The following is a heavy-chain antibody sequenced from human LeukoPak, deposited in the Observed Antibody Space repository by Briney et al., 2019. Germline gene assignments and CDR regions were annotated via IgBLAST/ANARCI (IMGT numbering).Heavy chain of an antibody. CDR1: GYTFTGYY. D-gene: IGHD2-21*02. Sequence: ASVKVSCKTSGYTFTGYYVHYVRQAPGQGLEWMGRINPNSGDTNYAQHFQGRVTMTRDTSITTAYMDLSRLTSDDTAVYYCARDYRGGDCFPDYWGQGTLVTVSS. V-gene: IGHV1-2*06. J-gene: IGHJ4*02. CDR2: INPNSGDT. CDR3: ARDYRGGDCFPDY.